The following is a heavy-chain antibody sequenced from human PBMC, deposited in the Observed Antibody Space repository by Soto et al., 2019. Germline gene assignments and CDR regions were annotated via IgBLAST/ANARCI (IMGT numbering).Heavy chain of an antibody. CDR1: GGSISSGGYY. D-gene: IGHD3-16*01. V-gene: IGHV4-31*03. CDR3: ARDEVGEGRDYYYYGMDV. Sequence: QVQLQESGPGLVKPSQTLSLTCTVSGGSISSGGYYWSWIRQHPGKGLEWIGYIYYSGSTYYNPSLKIRVTISVDTSKTQFSLKLSSVTAADTAVYYCARDEVGEGRDYYYYGMDVWGQGTTVTVSS. CDR2: IYYSGST. J-gene: IGHJ6*02.